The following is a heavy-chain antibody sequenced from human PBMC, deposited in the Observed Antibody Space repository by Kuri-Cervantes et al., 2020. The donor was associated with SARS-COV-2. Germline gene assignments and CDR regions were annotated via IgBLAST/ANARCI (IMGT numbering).Heavy chain of an antibody. CDR3: AKVLLGDIVVVPAAAEYYVMDV. V-gene: IGHV3-30-3*01. J-gene: IGHJ6*02. CDR2: ISYDGSNK. Sequence: GESLKISCAASGFTFSSYAMHWVRQAPGKGLEWVAVISYDGSNKYYADSVKGRFTISRDNSKNTLYLQMNSLRAEDTAVYYCAKVLLGDIVVVPAAAEYYVMDVWDQGTTVTVSS. CDR1: GFTFSSYA. D-gene: IGHD2-2*01.